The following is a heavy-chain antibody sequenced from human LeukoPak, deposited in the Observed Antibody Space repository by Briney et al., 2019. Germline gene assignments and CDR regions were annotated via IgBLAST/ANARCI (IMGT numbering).Heavy chain of an antibody. CDR2: ISSNGGST. CDR3: ARDLYDYVWGSYRSIDY. V-gene: IGHV3-64*01. CDR1: GFTFSSYA. Sequence: PGGSLRLSCAASGFTFSSYAMPWVRQAPGKGLEYVSVISSNGGSTYYANSVKGRFTISRDNSKNTLYLQMGSLRAEDMAVYYCARDLYDYVWGSYRSIDYWGQGTLVTVSS. J-gene: IGHJ4*02. D-gene: IGHD3-16*02.